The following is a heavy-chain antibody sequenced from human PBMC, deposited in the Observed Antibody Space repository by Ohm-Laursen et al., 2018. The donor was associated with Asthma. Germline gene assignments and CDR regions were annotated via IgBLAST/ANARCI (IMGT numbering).Heavy chain of an antibody. V-gene: IGHV3-11*04. J-gene: IGHJ4*02. Sequence: SLRLSCAASGFTFSDYYMSWIRQAPGKGLEWVSYISSSGSTIYYADSVKGRFTISRDNSKNTLYLQVNSLRAEDTAVYYCARDLLTELVVPGYWGQGTLVTVSS. D-gene: IGHD3-9*01. CDR3: ARDLLTELVVPGY. CDR2: ISSSGSTI. CDR1: GFTFSDYY.